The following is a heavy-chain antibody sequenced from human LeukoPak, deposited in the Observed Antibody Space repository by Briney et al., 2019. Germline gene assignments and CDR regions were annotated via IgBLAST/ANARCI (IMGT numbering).Heavy chain of an antibody. D-gene: IGHD3-22*01. V-gene: IGHV4-34*01. CDR3: ARGKAGYYLQRRYSSDS. J-gene: IGHJ4*02. CDR1: GGSFSGYY. Sequence: SETLSLTCAVYGGSFSGYYWSWIRQPPGKGLEWIGEINHSGSTNYNPSLKSRVTISVDTSKNQFSLKLSSVTAADTAVYYCARGKAGYYLQRRYSSDSWAQETRVTVSS. CDR2: INHSGST.